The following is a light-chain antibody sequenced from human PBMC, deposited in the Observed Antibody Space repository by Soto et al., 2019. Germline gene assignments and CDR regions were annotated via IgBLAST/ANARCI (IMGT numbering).Light chain of an antibody. Sequence: EIVMTQSPATLSVSPGERATLSCRASQSISSNLAWYQQKPGQAPRLLMFRTSSRATGFPARFSGSGSGTEFNLTISSLEPEDFAVYYCQQRNQWPPVTFGGGTRVEIK. CDR1: QSISSN. CDR2: RTS. J-gene: IGKJ4*01. CDR3: QQRNQWPPVT. V-gene: IGKV3-15*01.